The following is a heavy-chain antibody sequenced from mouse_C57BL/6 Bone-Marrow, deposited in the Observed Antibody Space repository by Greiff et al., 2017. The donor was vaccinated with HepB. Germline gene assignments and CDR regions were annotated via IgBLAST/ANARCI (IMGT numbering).Heavy chain of an antibody. CDR1: GFTFSNYW. Sequence: EVKVEESRGGLVQPGGSMKLSCVASGFTFSNYWMNWVRQSPEKGLEWVAQIRLKSDNYATHYAESVKGRFIISRDDSKSSVYLQMNNLRAEDTGIYYCTPLLRYYWGQGTSVTVSS. J-gene: IGHJ4*01. CDR3: TPLLRYY. D-gene: IGHD1-1*01. CDR2: IRLKSDNYAT. V-gene: IGHV6-3*01.